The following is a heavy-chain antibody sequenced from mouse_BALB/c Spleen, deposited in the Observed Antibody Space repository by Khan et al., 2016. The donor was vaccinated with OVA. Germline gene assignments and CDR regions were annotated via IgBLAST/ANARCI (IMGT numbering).Heavy chain of an antibody. Sequence: EVQLQQSGPELMKPGASVKISCKASGYSFTSYYIHWVIQSHGKSLEWIGYIDPFSGGTTYNQKFKGKATLTVDKSSNTAYIHLINLTSEDSAVYDCTRHGYVAWFTYWGQGTLVTVSA. CDR2: IDPFSGGT. D-gene: IGHD2-2*01. CDR3: TRHGYVAWFTY. V-gene: IGHV1S135*01. CDR1: GYSFTSYY. J-gene: IGHJ3*01.